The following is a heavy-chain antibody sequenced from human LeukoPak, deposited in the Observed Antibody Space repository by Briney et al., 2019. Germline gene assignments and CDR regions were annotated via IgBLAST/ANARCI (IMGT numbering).Heavy chain of an antibody. V-gene: IGHV1-18*01. Sequence: VASVEVSCKASGYTFISYGISWVRQAPGQGLEWMGWISAYNGNTNYAQKLQGRVTMTTDTSTSTAYMELRSLRSDDTAVYYCARVSAVAGIAAPWGQGTLVTVSS. J-gene: IGHJ5*02. CDR2: ISAYNGNT. D-gene: IGHD6-19*01. CDR3: ARVSAVAGIAAP. CDR1: GYTFISYG.